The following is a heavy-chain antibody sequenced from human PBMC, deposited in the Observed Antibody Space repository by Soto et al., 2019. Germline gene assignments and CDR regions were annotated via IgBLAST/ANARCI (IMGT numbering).Heavy chain of an antibody. CDR3: ARSHCSGGSCYSAWFDP. CDR2: ISSSSYI. V-gene: IGHV3-21*01. Sequence: PGGSLRLSCAASGFTFSSYSMNWVRQAPGKGLEWVSSISSSSYIYYADSVKGRFTISRDNAKNSLYLQMNSLRAEDTAVYYCARSHCSGGSCYSAWFDPWGQGTLVTVSS. CDR1: GFTFSSYS. D-gene: IGHD2-15*01. J-gene: IGHJ5*02.